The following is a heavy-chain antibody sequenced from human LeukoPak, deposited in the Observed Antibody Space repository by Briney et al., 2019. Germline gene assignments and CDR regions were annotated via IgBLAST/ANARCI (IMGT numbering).Heavy chain of an antibody. Sequence: GGSPRLSCAASGFTFSSYSMNWVRQAPGKGLEWVSSISSSSSYIYYADSVKGRFTISRDNAKNSLYLQMDSLRAEDTAVYYCARAPYSRPYTWFDPWGQGTLVTVSS. CDR1: GFTFSSYS. J-gene: IGHJ5*02. V-gene: IGHV3-21*01. CDR3: ARAPYSRPYTWFDP. CDR2: ISSSSSYI. D-gene: IGHD6-13*01.